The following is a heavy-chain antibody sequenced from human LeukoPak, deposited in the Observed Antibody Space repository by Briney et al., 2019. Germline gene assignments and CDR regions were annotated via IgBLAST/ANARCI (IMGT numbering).Heavy chain of an antibody. J-gene: IGHJ4*02. D-gene: IGHD3-10*01. CDR3: AKEGQRSSGSYYVY. V-gene: IGHV3-23*01. CDR2: ISGSGGST. Sequence: PGGSLRLSCAASGLTFSSYAMSWVRQAPGKGLEWVSAISGSGGSTYYADSVKGRFTISRDNSKNTLYLQMNSLRAEDTAVYYCAKEGQRSSGSYYVYWGQGTLVTVSS. CDR1: GLTFSSYA.